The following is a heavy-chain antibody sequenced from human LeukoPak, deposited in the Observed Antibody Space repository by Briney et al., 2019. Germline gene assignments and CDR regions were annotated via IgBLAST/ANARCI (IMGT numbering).Heavy chain of an antibody. CDR2: ISSSGTTI. CDR3: ARDGDVEAVMVGAFDI. Sequence: PGGSLRLSCAASGFTFSSHAMSWVRQVPGKGLEWLSYISSSGTTIYSADSVKGRFTISRDNAKNSLYLQMNSLRAEDTAVYYCARDGDVEAVMVGAFDIWGQGTMVTVSS. D-gene: IGHD5-18*01. V-gene: IGHV3-48*04. CDR1: GFTFSSHA. J-gene: IGHJ3*02.